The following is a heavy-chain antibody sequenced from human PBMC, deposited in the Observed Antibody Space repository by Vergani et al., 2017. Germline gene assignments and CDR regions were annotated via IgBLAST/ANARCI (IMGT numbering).Heavy chain of an antibody. D-gene: IGHD2-2*01. CDR3: ARDSRATTDCSSTSCVAPYYYGMDV. CDR1: GGTFSSYA. J-gene: IGHJ6*02. Sequence: QVQLVQSGAEVKKPGSSVKVSCKASGGTFSSYAISWVRQAPGQGLEWMGGIIPIFGTANYAQKFQGRVTITADESTSTAYMELSSLRSEDTAVYYCARDSRATTDCSSTSCVAPYYYGMDVWGQGTTVTVSS. V-gene: IGHV1-69*12. CDR2: IIPIFGTA.